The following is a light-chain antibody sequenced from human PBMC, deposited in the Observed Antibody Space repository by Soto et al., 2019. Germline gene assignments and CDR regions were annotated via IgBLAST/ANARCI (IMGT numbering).Light chain of an antibody. CDR1: QSVSSIY. Sequence: EIVLTQSPGTLSLSPGERATLSCRASQSVSSIYLAWYQQKPGQAPRLLIYGASSRPTGIPDRFSGSGSGTDFTLTISRLEPEDFAVYYCQQYGISALTFGGGGKVDIK. J-gene: IGKJ4*01. CDR3: QQYGISALT. V-gene: IGKV3-20*01. CDR2: GAS.